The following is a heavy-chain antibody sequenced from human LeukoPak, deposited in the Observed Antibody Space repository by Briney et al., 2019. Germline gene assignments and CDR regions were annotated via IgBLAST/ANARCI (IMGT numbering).Heavy chain of an antibody. V-gene: IGHV3-23*01. CDR1: GFTFSSYA. D-gene: IGHD4-11*01. J-gene: IGHJ4*02. CDR2: ISGIGGNT. CDR3: AKEITVTNAMDY. Sequence: TGGSLRLSCAASGFTFSSYAMSWVRQAPGKGLEWVSAISGIGGNTYYADSVQGRFTISRDNSKNTLFLQMNSLRAEDTAVYYCAKEITVTNAMDYWGQGTLVSVSS.